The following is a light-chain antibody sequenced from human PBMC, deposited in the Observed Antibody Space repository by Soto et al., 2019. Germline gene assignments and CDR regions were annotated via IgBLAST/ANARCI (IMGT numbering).Light chain of an antibody. V-gene: IGLV2-11*01. CDR2: DVN. CDR1: SRDIGGYNY. J-gene: IGLJ1*01. CDR3: SSYAGTYTYV. Sequence: QSVLTQPRSVSGSPGQSVTISCSGTSRDIGGYNYVSWFQQHPGKAPKLLIYDVNKRPSGVPDRFSGSKSGNTASLTISGLQSEDEADYYCSSYAGTYTYVFGTGTKLTVL.